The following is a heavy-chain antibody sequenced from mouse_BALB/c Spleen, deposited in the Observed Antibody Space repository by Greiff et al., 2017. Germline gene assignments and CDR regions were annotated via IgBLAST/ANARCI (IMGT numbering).Heavy chain of an antibody. V-gene: IGHV5-9-4*01. J-gene: IGHJ2*01. CDR1: GFTFSSYA. CDR3: ARAYYGSTLPYFDY. D-gene: IGHD1-1*01. Sequence: EVKLVESGGGLVKPGGSLKLSCAASGFTFSSYAMSWVRQSPEKRLEWVAEISSGGSYTYYPDTVTGRFTISRDNAKNTLYLEMSSLRSEDTAMYYCARAYYGSTLPYFDYWGQGTTLTVSS. CDR2: ISSGGSYT.